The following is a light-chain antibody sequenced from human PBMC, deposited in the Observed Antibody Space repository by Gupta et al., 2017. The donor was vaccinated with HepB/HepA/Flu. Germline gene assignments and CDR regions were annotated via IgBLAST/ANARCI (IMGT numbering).Light chain of an antibody. CDR3: QAWDSSVV. CDR2: QDS. V-gene: IGLV3-1*01. CDR1: KLGDKY. J-gene: IGLJ2*01. Sequence: SYQLTQPPSLSVSPGQTASITCSGDKLGDKYACWYQQKPGQSPVRVIYQDSKRPSGIPERFSGSNSGNKATLTISGTQAMEEADYYCQAWDSSVVFGGGTKLTVL.